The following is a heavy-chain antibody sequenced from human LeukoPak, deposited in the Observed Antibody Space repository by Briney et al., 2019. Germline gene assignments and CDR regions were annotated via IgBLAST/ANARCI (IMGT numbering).Heavy chain of an antibody. J-gene: IGHJ3*02. Sequence: PGGSLRLSCAASGYTFSSHRMSWVRQAPGKGLEWVANIKKDGSEKYYVDSVKGRFTISRDSAKTSLYLQMNSLRAEDTALYYCARDNSIEWNSGRAFDIWGQGTMVTVSS. V-gene: IGHV3-7*03. CDR1: GYTFSSHR. CDR2: IKKDGSEK. CDR3: ARDNSIEWNSGRAFDI. D-gene: IGHD2/OR15-2a*01.